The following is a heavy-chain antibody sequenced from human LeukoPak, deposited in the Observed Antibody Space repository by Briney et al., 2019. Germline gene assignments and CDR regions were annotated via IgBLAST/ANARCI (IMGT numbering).Heavy chain of an antibody. D-gene: IGHD3-3*01. Sequence: SGATLVKPTETLTLTCMLSGVSITTNAPREGLNRQPAGKALEWLALIYWDGDERYSPSLRSRLTVTKDAAKNQVVLRMTNMDPVDTGTYFCAYTDFSNAAFDYWGPGNLVTVSS. V-gene: IGHV2-5*02. CDR3: AYTDFSNAAFDY. CDR2: IYWDGDE. CDR1: GVSITTNAPR. J-gene: IGHJ4*02.